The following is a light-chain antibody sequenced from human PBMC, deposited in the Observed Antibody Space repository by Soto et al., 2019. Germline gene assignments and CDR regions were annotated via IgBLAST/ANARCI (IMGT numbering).Light chain of an antibody. J-gene: IGKJ1*01. CDR1: QSISSY. V-gene: IGKV1-39*01. Sequence: DIQMTQSPSSLSASVGDRVTITCRASQSISSYLNWYQQKPGKAPKLLIYAASSLQSGVPSRFSGSGSGTDFTLTISSLQPEDFATYYCQQSYSTVGMFGQGTKV. CDR2: AAS. CDR3: QQSYSTVGM.